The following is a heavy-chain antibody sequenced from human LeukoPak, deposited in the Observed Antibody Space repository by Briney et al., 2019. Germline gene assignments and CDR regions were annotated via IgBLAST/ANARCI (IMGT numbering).Heavy chain of an antibody. CDR1: GFTFSSYV. D-gene: IGHD1-26*01. V-gene: IGHV3-23*01. CDR2: ISGSGGST. J-gene: IGHJ4*02. CDR3: ARDRGLVGATI. Sequence: PTGGSLRLSCAASGFTFSSYVMSWVRQAPGKGLEWVSAISGSGGSTYYADSVKGRFTISRDNAKNSLYLQMNSLRADDTAVYFCARDRGLVGATIWGQGTLVSVSS.